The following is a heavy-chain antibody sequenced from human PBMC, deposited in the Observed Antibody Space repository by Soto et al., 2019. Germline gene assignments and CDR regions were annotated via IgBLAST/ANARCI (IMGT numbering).Heavy chain of an antibody. J-gene: IGHJ4*02. CDR1: KFSFNNYW. CDR2: INHDGSRT. D-gene: IGHD6-13*01. Sequence: SLRLSCAASKFSFNNYWMHWVRQVPGEGPVWVSRINHDGSRTEYADSVKGRFTISRDDTKNTLYLQMNSLRVDDTAMYYCVREPWGFSGTWYDYWGQGTLVTVSS. CDR3: VREPWGFSGTWYDY. V-gene: IGHV3-74*03.